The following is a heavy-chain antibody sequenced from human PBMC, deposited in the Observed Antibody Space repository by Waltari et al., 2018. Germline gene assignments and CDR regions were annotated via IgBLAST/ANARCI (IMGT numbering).Heavy chain of an antibody. CDR1: GFTFSSYE. Sequence: EVQLVESGGGLVQPGGSLRLSCAASGFTFSSYEMNWVRQAPGKGLEWVSYISSSGSTIYYADSVKGRFTISRDNAKNSLYLQRNSLRAEDTAVYYCARDGTTRGMDVWGQGTTVTVSS. J-gene: IGHJ6*02. V-gene: IGHV3-48*03. CDR2: ISSSGSTI. CDR3: ARDGTTRGMDV. D-gene: IGHD1-7*01.